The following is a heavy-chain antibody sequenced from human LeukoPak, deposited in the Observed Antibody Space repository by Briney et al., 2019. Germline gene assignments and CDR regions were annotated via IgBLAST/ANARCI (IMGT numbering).Heavy chain of an antibody. J-gene: IGHJ4*02. CDR2: IIPIFGTA. CDR3: ATRSARGTGYYPFDY. D-gene: IGHD3/OR15-3a*01. CDR1: GGTFSSYA. Sequence: GASVKDSCKASGGTFSSYAISWVRQAPGQGLEWMGGIIPIFGTANYAQKFQGRVTITADESTSTAYMELSSLRSEDTAVYYCATRSARGTGYYPFDYWGQGTLVTVSS. V-gene: IGHV1-69*13.